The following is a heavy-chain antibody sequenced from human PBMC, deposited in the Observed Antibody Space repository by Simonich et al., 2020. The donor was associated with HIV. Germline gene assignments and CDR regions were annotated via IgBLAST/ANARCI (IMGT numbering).Heavy chain of an antibody. CDR2: LYHSGSP. J-gene: IGHJ4*02. V-gene: IGHV4-4*02. D-gene: IGHD6-19*01. CDR1: GDSISRSNW. Sequence: QLQLQESGPGLVKPSGTLSLTCAVSGDSISRSNWWSWVRQPPGKGLEWIGELYHSGSPNNNPSLKSRVTISIDKSKNLFSRKLSSVTAADTAVYYCATSSGWYRIDYWGQGTLVIVSS. CDR3: ATSSGWYRIDY.